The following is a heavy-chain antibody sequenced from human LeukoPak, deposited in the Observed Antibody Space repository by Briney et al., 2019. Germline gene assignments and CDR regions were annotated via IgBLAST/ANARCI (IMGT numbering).Heavy chain of an antibody. CDR1: GFTFSSYE. V-gene: IGHV3-48*03. J-gene: IGHJ4*02. Sequence: GGSLRLSCAACGFTFSSYEMNWVRQAPGKGLEWVSYISSSGSTIYYADSVKGRFTISRDNATDTPDLQMTRLRAEDTAVYYCARFYQLLTHWGQGTLVTVSS. CDR2: ISSSGSTI. CDR3: ARFYQLLTH. D-gene: IGHD2-2*01.